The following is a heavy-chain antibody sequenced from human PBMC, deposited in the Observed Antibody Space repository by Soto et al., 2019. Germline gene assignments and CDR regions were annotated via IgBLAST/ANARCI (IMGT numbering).Heavy chain of an antibody. D-gene: IGHD1-26*01. V-gene: IGHV3-23*01. CDR1: GFTFSSYA. CDR3: AKDINSGSYLDAFDI. J-gene: IGHJ3*02. Sequence: GGSLRLSCAASGFTFSSYAMSWVRQAPGKGLEWVSAISGSSGSTYYADSVKGRFTISRDNSKNTLYLQMNSLRAEDTAVYYCAKDINSGSYLDAFDIWGQGTMVTVSS. CDR2: ISGSSGST.